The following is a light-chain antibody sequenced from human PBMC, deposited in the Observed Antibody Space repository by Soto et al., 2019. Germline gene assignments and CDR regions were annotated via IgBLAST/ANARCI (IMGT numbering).Light chain of an antibody. Sequence: DIKMTQSPSSLSASVGGRVTITCRASQSISKYLNWYQQIPGKAPKLLIYAASTFPSGVPSRVSGSGSGADFTLTLSSLQPEDFATYYCQQSSSMPWTFGQGTKVEFK. J-gene: IGKJ1*01. CDR2: AAS. CDR1: QSISKY. V-gene: IGKV1-39*01. CDR3: QQSSSMPWT.